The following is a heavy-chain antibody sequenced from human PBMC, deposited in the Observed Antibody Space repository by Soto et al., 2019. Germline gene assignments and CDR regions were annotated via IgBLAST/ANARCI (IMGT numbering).Heavy chain of an antibody. CDR3: AGGPSRGVLRYFDWLLFFDY. J-gene: IGHJ4*02. CDR1: GGTFSSYA. V-gene: IGHV1-69*10. Sequence: ASVKVSCKASGGTFSSYAISWVRQAPGQGLEWMGGIIPILGIANYAQKFQGRVTITADKSTSTAYMELSSLRSEDTAVYYCAGGPSRGVLRYFDWLLFFDYLGQGTLVTVSS. CDR2: IIPILGIA. D-gene: IGHD3-9*01.